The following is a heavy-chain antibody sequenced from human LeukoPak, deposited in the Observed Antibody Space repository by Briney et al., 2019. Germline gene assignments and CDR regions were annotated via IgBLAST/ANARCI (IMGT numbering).Heavy chain of an antibody. V-gene: IGHV1-2*04. CDR3: ATGSRKRYCSSTSCPWDYYYGMDV. D-gene: IGHD2-2*01. Sequence: GASVKVSCKASGYTFTGYYMHWVRQAPGQGLEWMGWINPNSGGTNYAQKFQGWVTMTRDTSISTAYMELSRLRSDDTAVYYCATGSRKRYCSSTSCPWDYYYGMDVWGQGTTVTVSS. CDR1: GYTFTGYY. CDR2: INPNSGGT. J-gene: IGHJ6*02.